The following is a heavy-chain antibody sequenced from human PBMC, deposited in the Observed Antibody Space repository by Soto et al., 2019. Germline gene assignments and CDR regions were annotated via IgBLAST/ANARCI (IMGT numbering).Heavy chain of an antibody. CDR3: TTDDPINRN. Sequence: SGGSLRLSCAASGFTFSNAWMSWVRQAPGKGLECVGRIKSKTDGGTRDYAAPVKGRFTMSRDDSKNMLYLQMNSLKTEDTAVYYCTTDDPINRNWGQGTLVTVSS. J-gene: IGHJ4*02. CDR2: IKSKTDGGTR. CDR1: GFTFSNAW. V-gene: IGHV3-15*01.